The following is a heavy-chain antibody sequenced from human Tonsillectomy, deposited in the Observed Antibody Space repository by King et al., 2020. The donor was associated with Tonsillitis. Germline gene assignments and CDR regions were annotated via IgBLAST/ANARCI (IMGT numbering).Heavy chain of an antibody. CDR2: IYTSGSS. CDR3: ARASGGCTGGSCYSGWYVDV. D-gene: IGHD2-15*01. Sequence: VQLQESGPGLVKPSQTLSLTCSVSGGSINSGSYYWSWIRQPAGEGLEWIGRIYTSGSSNYNPSLESRVTISVDRAQNRFSLNLTSVTAADTAVYYCARASGGCTGGSCYSGWYVDVWGRGTLAT. J-gene: IGHJ2*01. CDR1: GGSINSGSYY. V-gene: IGHV4-61*02.